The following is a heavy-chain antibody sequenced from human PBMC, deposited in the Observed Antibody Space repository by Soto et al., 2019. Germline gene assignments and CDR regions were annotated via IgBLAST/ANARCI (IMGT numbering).Heavy chain of an antibody. CDR1: GFTFGDYA. J-gene: IGHJ4*02. V-gene: IGHV3-9*01. Sequence: GGSLRLSCTASGFTFGDYAMHWARQVPGRGLEWVSGISWTGVSFGYADSVKGRFTISRDNAKNSLFLQMNSLRHEDTAFYYCAKDRNTAMVTGDFDYWGQGTLVTVSS. D-gene: IGHD5-18*01. CDR3: AKDRNTAMVTGDFDY. CDR2: ISWTGVSF.